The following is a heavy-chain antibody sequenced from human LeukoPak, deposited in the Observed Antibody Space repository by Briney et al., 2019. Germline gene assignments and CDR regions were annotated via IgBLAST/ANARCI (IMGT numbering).Heavy chain of an antibody. CDR1: GFIFSTYS. J-gene: IGHJ4*02. CDR2: ISSSRSFI. V-gene: IGHV3-21*01. D-gene: IGHD3-22*01. Sequence: PGGSLRLSCAASGFIFSTYSMNWVRQAPGRGLEWVSSISSSRSFIYYADSVQGRFTISRDNAKNSLYLQMNSLRAEDTAVYYCARVTGGFYSHFDYWGKGTLATVSS. CDR3: ARVTGGFYSHFDY.